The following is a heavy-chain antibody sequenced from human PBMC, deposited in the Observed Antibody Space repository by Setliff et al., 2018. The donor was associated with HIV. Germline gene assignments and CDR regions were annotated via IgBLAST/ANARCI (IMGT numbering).Heavy chain of an antibody. D-gene: IGHD6-13*01. Sequence: ASVKVSCKASGYTFTDYYMHWVQQAPGKGLEWMGRVDPEDGETIYAEKFQGRVTITADTSTDTAYMELSSLRSEDTAVYYCATHPGAMSSSSWYSGWFDPWGQGTLVTSPQ. CDR3: ATHPGAMSSSSWYSGWFDP. J-gene: IGHJ5*02. CDR1: GYTFTDYY. CDR2: VDPEDGET. V-gene: IGHV1-69-2*01.